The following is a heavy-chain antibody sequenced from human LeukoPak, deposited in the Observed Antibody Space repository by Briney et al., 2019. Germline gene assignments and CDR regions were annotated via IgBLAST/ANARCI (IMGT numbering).Heavy chain of an antibody. D-gene: IGHD2-21*02. CDR2: IWYDGSNK. CDR3: ARGTALAYCGGDCYSGVDY. V-gene: IGHV3-33*01. Sequence: PGGSLRLSCAASGFTFSSYGMHWVRQAPGKGLEWVAVIWYDGSNKYYADSVKGRFTISRDNSKNTLHLQMNSLRAEDTAVYYCARGTALAYCGGDCYSGVDYWGQGTLVTVSS. CDR1: GFTFSSYG. J-gene: IGHJ4*02.